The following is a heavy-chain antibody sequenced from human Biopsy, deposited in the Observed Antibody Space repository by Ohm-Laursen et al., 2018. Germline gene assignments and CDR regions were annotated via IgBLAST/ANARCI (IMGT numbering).Heavy chain of an antibody. J-gene: IGHJ4*02. Sequence: ASVNVSCKTSGYTFINYGINWVRQAPGQGLEWMGWISGYNGNINYAQKFLDRVTMTTDTSTNTAYMEVRRLRPDDTAVYYCARDRPSVSTYGVDWGQGTLVTVSS. D-gene: IGHD3-3*01. CDR3: ARDRPSVSTYGVD. V-gene: IGHV1-18*01. CDR2: ISGYNGNI. CDR1: GYTFINYG.